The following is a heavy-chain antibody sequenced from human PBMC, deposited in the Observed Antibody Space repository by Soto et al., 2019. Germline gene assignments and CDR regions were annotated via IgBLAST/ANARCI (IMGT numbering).Heavy chain of an antibody. CDR1: GGTFTTST. Sequence: QVQLVQSGAEVKKPGSSVKVSCQTSGGTFTTSTISWVRQAPGQGLEWMGGIIPVFGTPSYAQKFQGRVTIIADKSSNTADMELRTLRSDDTAMYYCARPADYVSGFSQWGQGTLVTVSS. D-gene: IGHD3-16*01. V-gene: IGHV1-69*06. CDR2: IIPVFGTP. CDR3: ARPADYVSGFSQ. J-gene: IGHJ4*02.